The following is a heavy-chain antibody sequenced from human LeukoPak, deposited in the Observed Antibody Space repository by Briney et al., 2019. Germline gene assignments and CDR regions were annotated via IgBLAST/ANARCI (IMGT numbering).Heavy chain of an antibody. D-gene: IGHD2-15*01. CDR3: VREARAAADY. CDR1: GYTFTAYY. V-gene: IGHV1-2*02. J-gene: IGHJ4*02. CDR2: INSGSGDT. Sequence: ASVKVSCKASGYTFTAYYMHWVRQAPGQGLEWEGWINSGSGDTNYAQRFQGRVTVTRDTSISTTYMEVYNLKSDDTAVYYCVREARAAADYWGQGTLVTVSS.